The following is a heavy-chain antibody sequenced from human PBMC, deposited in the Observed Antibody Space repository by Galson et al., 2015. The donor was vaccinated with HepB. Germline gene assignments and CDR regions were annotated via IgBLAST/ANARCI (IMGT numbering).Heavy chain of an antibody. Sequence: SLRLSCAASGFTFDDYAMHWVRQAPGKGLEWVSGISWNSGSIGYADSVKGRFTISRDNAKNSLYLQMNSLRAEDTALYYCAKDIFSVWIAAAGIDYWGQGTLVTVSS. J-gene: IGHJ4*02. V-gene: IGHV3-9*01. CDR1: GFTFDDYA. CDR3: AKDIFSVWIAAAGIDY. D-gene: IGHD6-13*01. CDR2: ISWNSGSI.